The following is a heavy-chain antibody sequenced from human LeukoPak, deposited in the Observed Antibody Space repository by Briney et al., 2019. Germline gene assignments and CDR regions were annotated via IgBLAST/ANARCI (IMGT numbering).Heavy chain of an antibody. CDR2: ITPIFGTA. D-gene: IGHD3-9*01. V-gene: IGHV1-69*13. Sequence: SVKVSCKASGGTFSNCAISWVRQAPGQGLEWMGGITPIFGTANYAQKFQGRVTITADESTGTAYMELSSLRSEDTAVYYCARRPYHILTANLGSFDYWGQGTLVIVSS. J-gene: IGHJ4*02. CDR3: ARRPYHILTANLGSFDY. CDR1: GGTFSNCA.